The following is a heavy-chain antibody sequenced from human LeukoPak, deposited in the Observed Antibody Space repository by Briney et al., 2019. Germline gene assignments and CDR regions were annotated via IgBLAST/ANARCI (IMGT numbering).Heavy chain of an antibody. CDR2: IRSKPNNYAT. J-gene: IGHJ4*02. V-gene: IGHV3-73*01. CDR1: GFAFSRPA. D-gene: IGHD2-2*01. Sequence: PGGSLTLSCAASGFAFSRPAMHWLRQAPGKGLEWVGRIRSKPNNYATTYSASVQGRFSISRDDSKNTLYLQMNSLRPEDTSVYYCARSPTSWYFDYWGQGTLVTVSS. CDR3: ARSPTSWYFDY.